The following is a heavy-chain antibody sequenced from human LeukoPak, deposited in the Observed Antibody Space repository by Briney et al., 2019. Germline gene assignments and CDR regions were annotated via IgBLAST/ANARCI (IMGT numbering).Heavy chain of an antibody. CDR2: INEGGSEK. Sequence: GGSPRLSCAASGFTFSNYWMSWVRQAPGKGLDWVAKINEGGSEKHYVDSVKGRFTISRDNAKNSLYLQMNGLRAEDTAVYYCARYDGYDLRYWGQGTLVTVSS. J-gene: IGHJ4*02. CDR1: GFTFSNYW. V-gene: IGHV3-7*04. D-gene: IGHD5-12*01. CDR3: ARYDGYDLRY.